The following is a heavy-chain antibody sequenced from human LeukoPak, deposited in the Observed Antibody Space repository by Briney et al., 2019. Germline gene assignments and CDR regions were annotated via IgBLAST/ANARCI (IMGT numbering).Heavy chain of an antibody. CDR1: GYTFTSYY. J-gene: IGHJ4*01. Sequence: ASVKVSCKASGYTFTSYYMHWVRQAPGQGLEWMGIINPSGGSTSYAQKFQGRVTITRNTSISTAYMELSSLRSEDTAVYYCARGVGDSSGYSDFDYWGQGIMVTVSS. V-gene: IGHV1-46*01. D-gene: IGHD3-22*01. CDR2: INPSGGST. CDR3: ARGVGDSSGYSDFDY.